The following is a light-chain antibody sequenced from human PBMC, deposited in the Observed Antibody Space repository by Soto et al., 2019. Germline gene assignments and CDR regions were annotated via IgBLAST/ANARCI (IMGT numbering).Light chain of an antibody. CDR2: DVS. Sequence: QSALTQPRSVSGSPGQSVTISCTGTSSDVGGYNYVSWYQQHPGKAPKLMIYDVSKRPSGVPDRFSGSKSGNTASLTISGLQAEDEADYYCCSYAGSSSYVFGTGTKLIVL. J-gene: IGLJ1*01. V-gene: IGLV2-11*01. CDR1: SSDVGGYNY. CDR3: CSYAGSSSYV.